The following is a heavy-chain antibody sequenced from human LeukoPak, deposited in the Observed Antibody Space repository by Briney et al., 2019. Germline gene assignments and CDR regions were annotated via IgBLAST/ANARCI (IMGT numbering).Heavy chain of an antibody. CDR1: GYTFTSYY. CDR2: INPNSGAT. J-gene: IGHJ5*02. V-gene: IGHV1-2*02. D-gene: IGHD6-19*01. Sequence: ASVKVSCKASGYTFTSYYIQWVRQAPAQGLEWMGWINPNSGATNYAQKFQGRVTMTRDTSISTAYMELSRLRSDDTAVYYCARGIALPSGEGYFDPWGQGTLVTVSS. CDR3: ARGIALPSGEGYFDP.